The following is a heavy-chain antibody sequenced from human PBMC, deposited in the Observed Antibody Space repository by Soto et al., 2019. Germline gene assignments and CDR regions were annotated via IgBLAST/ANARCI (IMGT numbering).Heavy chain of an antibody. V-gene: IGHV1-69*06. CDR2: IIPIFGTA. Sequence: RASVKVSCKASGGTFSSYAISWVRQAPGQGLEWMGGIIPIFGTANYAQKFQGRVTITADKSTSTAYMELSSLRSEDTAVYYCASELKNWFDHWGQGTLVTVSS. CDR1: GGTFSSYA. J-gene: IGHJ5*02. CDR3: ASELKNWFDH.